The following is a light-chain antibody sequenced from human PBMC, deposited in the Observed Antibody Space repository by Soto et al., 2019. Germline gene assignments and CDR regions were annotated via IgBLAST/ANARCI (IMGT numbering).Light chain of an antibody. V-gene: IGLV2-11*01. J-gene: IGLJ2*01. CDR1: SSGVGSYKF. Sequence: QSALTQPRSVSGSPGQSVTISCTGVSSGVGSYKFVSWYQQHPGKAPKLIIYDVSRRPSGVPDRFSGSKSGNTASLTISGLQVEDESDYYCCSYAGNSPVFGGGTKLTVL. CDR3: CSYAGNSPV. CDR2: DVS.